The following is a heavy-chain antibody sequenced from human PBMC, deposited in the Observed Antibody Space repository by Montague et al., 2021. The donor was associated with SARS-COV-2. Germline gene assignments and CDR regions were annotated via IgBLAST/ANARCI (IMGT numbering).Heavy chain of an antibody. Sequence: SETLSLTCTVSGGSICSSSYYWGWIRQPPGNFLEWIGSIYYSWSTYYNPSLKSRVTISVDTSKNQFSLKLSSVTAADTAVYYCARHSRQWLETVPNWFDPWGQGTLVTVSS. CDR1: GGSICSSSYY. D-gene: IGHD6-19*01. CDR3: ARHSRQWLETVPNWFDP. J-gene: IGHJ5*02. V-gene: IGHV4-39*01. CDR2: IYYSWST.